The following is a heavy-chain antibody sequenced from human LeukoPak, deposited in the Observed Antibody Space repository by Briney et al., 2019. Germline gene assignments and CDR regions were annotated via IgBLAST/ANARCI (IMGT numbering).Heavy chain of an antibody. CDR2: INHSGST. V-gene: IGHV4-34*01. D-gene: IGHD6-13*01. Sequence: SETLSLTCTVSGGSISSYYWSWIRQPPGKGLEWIGEINHSGSTNYNPSLKSRVTISVDTSKNQFSLKLSSVTAADTAVYYCARQARAAAGLRFDYWGQGTLVTVSS. CDR1: GGSISSYY. J-gene: IGHJ4*02. CDR3: ARQARAAAGLRFDY.